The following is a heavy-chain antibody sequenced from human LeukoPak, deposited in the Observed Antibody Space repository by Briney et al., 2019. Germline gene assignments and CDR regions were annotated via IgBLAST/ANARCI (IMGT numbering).Heavy chain of an antibody. D-gene: IGHD4-17*01. CDR1: GGSFSGYY. J-gene: IGHJ3*02. CDR3: AGGTNLYGPDI. Sequence: SETLSLTCAVYGGSFSGYYWSWIRQPQGKGLEGIGEINHSGSTNYNPTPRSGVTISVDTSKNKCSLRQRSVTAASTAVYYSAGGTNLYGPDIWGQGTMGTVSS. V-gene: IGHV4-34*01. CDR2: INHSGST.